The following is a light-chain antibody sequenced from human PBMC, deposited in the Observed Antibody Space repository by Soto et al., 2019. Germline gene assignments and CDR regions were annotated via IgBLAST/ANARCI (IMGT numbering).Light chain of an antibody. CDR2: DVN. Sequence: QSALTQPRSVSGSPRQSVTISCTGTSSDVGGYDYVSWYQQHPGKAPKLIIYDVNKRPSGVPDRFSGSKSGSTASLTISGLQSEDEADYFCCSYAGTYTYVFATGTKLTVL. CDR1: SSDVGGYDY. J-gene: IGLJ1*01. V-gene: IGLV2-11*01. CDR3: CSYAGTYTYV.